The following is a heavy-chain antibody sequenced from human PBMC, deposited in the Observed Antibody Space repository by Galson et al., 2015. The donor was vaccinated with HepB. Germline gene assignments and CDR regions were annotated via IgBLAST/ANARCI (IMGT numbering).Heavy chain of an antibody. CDR1: GDSVSSNSAA. CDR2: TYYRSKWYN. CDR3: AREPYIVVVPAARTRGNAFDI. D-gene: IGHD2-2*01. J-gene: IGHJ3*02. Sequence: CAISGDSVSSNSAAWNWIRQSPSRGLEWLGRTYYRSKWYNDYAVSVKSRITINPDTSKNQFSLQLNSVTPEDTAVYYCAREPYIVVVPAARTRGNAFDIWGQGTMVTVSS. V-gene: IGHV6-1*01.